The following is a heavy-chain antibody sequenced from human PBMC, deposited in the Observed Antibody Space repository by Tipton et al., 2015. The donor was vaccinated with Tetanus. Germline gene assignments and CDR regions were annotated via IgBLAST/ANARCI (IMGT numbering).Heavy chain of an antibody. Sequence: TLSLTCTVSGGSVSSGSYYWSWVRQPPGKGLEYIGHILYGGSTHYNPSLKSRLTMSADPAKNQFSLRLTSVTAADTAVYYCARIHDFWSGYFDFWGQGTLVTVSP. CDR3: ARIHDFWSGYFDF. V-gene: IGHV4-61*01. CDR1: GGSVSSGSYY. CDR2: ILYGGST. D-gene: IGHD3-3*01. J-gene: IGHJ4*02.